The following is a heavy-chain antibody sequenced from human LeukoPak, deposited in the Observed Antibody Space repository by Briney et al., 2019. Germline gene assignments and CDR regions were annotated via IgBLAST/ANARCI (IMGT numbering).Heavy chain of an antibody. D-gene: IGHD3-9*01. CDR2: ISSSGSYI. CDR3: ARSLFWDILTPGAFDI. CDR1: GFIFSDYY. V-gene: IGHV3-11*04. Sequence: GGSLRLSCAASGFIFSDYYMSWIRQAPGKGLEWVSYISSSGSYIDYADSVKGRFTISRDNAKKSLYLQMKSLRAEDTAVYYCARSLFWDILTPGAFDIWGQGTMVTVSS. J-gene: IGHJ3*02.